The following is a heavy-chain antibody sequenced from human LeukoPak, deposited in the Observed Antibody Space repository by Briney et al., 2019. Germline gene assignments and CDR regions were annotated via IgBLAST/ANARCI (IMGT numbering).Heavy chain of an antibody. J-gene: IGHJ4*02. CDR1: GGSISSHY. CDR2: IYYSGST. Sequence: SETLSLICTVSGGSISSHYWSWIRQPPGKGLEWIGYIYYSGSTNYNPSLKSRVTISVDTSKNQFSLKLSSVTAADTAVYYCARGGGYSSSWYGYFDYWGQGTLVTVSS. D-gene: IGHD6-13*01. CDR3: ARGGGYSSSWYGYFDY. V-gene: IGHV4-59*11.